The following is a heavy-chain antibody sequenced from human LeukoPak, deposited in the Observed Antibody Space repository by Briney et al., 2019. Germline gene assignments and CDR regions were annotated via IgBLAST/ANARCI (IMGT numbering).Heavy chain of an antibody. Sequence: GGSLRLSCTASGFTFDDNGMSWVRQGPGKGLEWVSSINWNGDSTDYADSVKGRFITSRDNAKNSLYLQMNSLRAEDTALYYCARSRYYDSSGYEGDYWGQGTLVTVSS. CDR1: GFTFDDNG. CDR3: ARSRYYDSSGYEGDY. CDR2: INWNGDST. J-gene: IGHJ4*02. D-gene: IGHD3-22*01. V-gene: IGHV3-20*04.